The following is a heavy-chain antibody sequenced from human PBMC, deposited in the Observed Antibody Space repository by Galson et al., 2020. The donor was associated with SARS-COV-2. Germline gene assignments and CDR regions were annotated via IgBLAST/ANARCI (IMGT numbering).Heavy chain of an antibody. Sequence: GESLKISCEASGFTFSTYGTTWVRQAPGKGLEWVASISDSGGATYYEDSVKARFTISRDNSKNTLYLQMYSLRAEDSALYYCARYSGDDSGWYEMNCFDPWGQGTLVTVSS. CDR1: GFTFSTYG. D-gene: IGHD6-19*01. CDR2: ISDSGGAT. CDR3: ARYSGDDSGWYEMNCFDP. V-gene: IGHV3-23*01. J-gene: IGHJ5*02.